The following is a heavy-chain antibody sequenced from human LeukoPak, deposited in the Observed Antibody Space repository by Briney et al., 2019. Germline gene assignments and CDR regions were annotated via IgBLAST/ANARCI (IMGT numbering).Heavy chain of an antibody. CDR2: IGAYNGNT. D-gene: IGHD6-19*01. Sequence: GASGKVSCKASVYTFTSYGISWVRQSPGQPRKWMGWIGAYNGNTYYAQKFQCRVTKTTDTSTSTASMELRSLRYDDTAVYYCARNEFSLIAVAGPSLDHWGQGILVPVSS. J-gene: IGHJ4*02. V-gene: IGHV1-18*01. CDR1: VYTFTSYG. CDR3: ARNEFSLIAVAGPSLDH.